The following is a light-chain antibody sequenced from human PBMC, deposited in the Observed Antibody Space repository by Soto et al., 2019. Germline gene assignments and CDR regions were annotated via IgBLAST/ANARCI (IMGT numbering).Light chain of an antibody. Sequence: AQSPATLSLSPGERATLSCRASQSVSNNYLAWYQQKPGQAPRLLIYGASNRATGIPDRFSGSGSGTDFTLTISILEPEDFAVYYCQQYKNSPLFGQGTRLDI. CDR1: QSVSNNY. J-gene: IGKJ5*01. V-gene: IGKV3-20*01. CDR3: QQYKNSPL. CDR2: GAS.